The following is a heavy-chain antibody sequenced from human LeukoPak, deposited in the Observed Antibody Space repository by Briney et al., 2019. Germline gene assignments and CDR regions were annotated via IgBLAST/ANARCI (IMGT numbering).Heavy chain of an antibody. CDR3: ARTAGYSYGLH. Sequence: SETLSLTCTVSGGSVSSSNYYWSWIRQPPGKGLEWIGYIYYSGSTNYNPSLKSRVTISVDKSKNQFSLKLSSVTAADTAVYYCARTAGYSYGLHWGQGTLVTVSS. CDR1: GGSVSSSNYY. D-gene: IGHD5-18*01. CDR2: IYYSGST. J-gene: IGHJ4*02. V-gene: IGHV4-61*05.